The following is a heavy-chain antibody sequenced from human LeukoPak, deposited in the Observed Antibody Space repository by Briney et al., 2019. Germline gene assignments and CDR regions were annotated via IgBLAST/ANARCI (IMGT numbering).Heavy chain of an antibody. J-gene: IGHJ5*02. CDR1: GYSFTNYW. CDR3: ARGALAGTTEWVS. V-gene: IGHV5-10-1*01. D-gene: IGHD6-19*01. Sequence: GESLKISCKGSGYSFTNYWISWVRQMAGKRLEWMGRIDPSDSYTNYSPSFQGHVTISADKSISTAYLQWSSLKASDTAIYYCARGALAGTTEWVSWGQGTLVTVSS. CDR2: IDPSDSYT.